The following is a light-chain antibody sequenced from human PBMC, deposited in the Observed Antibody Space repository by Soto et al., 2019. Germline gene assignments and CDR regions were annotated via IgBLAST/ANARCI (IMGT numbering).Light chain of an antibody. CDR1: SSNIGSHT. V-gene: IGLV1-44*01. CDR3: GTWDESLGAGV. Sequence: QAVVTQPPSASGTPGQRVTISCSGSSSNIGSHTVNWYQQLPGTAPKLLIYDDSKRHSGVPDRLSGSRYGTSASLAIAGLQPGDEAVYYCGTWDESLGAGVFGGGTKLTVL. CDR2: DDS. J-gene: IGLJ3*02.